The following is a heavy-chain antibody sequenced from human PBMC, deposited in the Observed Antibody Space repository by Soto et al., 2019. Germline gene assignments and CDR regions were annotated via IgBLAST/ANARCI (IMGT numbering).Heavy chain of an antibody. D-gene: IGHD1-26*01. CDR3: ARDRVVTGLSLGATPEGFDY. J-gene: IGHJ4*02. CDR2: ICSSSSTI. CDR1: GFTFSSYS. Sequence: GGSLRLSCAASGFTFSSYSMNWVRQAPGKGLEWFSYICSSSSTIYYADSVKGRFTISRDNAKNSLYLQMNSLRDEDTAVYYCARDRVVTGLSLGATPEGFDYWGQGTLVTVSS. V-gene: IGHV3-48*02.